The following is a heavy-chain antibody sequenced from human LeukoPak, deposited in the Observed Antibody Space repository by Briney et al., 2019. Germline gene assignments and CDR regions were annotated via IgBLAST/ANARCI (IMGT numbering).Heavy chain of an antibody. CDR1: GFTFDDYA. V-gene: IGHV3-9*01. CDR3: AKSEGWSLGDWFDP. CDR2: ISWNSGSI. D-gene: IGHD6-19*01. J-gene: IGHJ5*02. Sequence: GRSLRLSCAASGFTFDDYAMHWVRQAPGKGLEWVSGISWNSGSIGYADSVKGRFTISRDNAKNSLYLQMNSLRAEDTALYYCAKSEGWSLGDWFDPWGQGTLVTVSS.